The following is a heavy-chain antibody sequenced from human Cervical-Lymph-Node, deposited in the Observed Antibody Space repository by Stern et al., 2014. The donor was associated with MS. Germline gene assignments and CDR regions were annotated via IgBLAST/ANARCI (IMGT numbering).Heavy chain of an antibody. D-gene: IGHD3-16*01. Sequence: DQLVESGGGVVQPGRSLRLSCVVSGFTFNHYAMHWVRQAPGKGLGWVAVISYDGSNKHYADAVMGRFTISRDNSKNTLSLQMNSLRAEDTAVYYCARADVRGSYALFDYWGQGTLVTVSS. V-gene: IGHV3-30*03. CDR2: ISYDGSNK. CDR3: ARADVRGSYALFDY. J-gene: IGHJ4*02. CDR1: GFTFNHYA.